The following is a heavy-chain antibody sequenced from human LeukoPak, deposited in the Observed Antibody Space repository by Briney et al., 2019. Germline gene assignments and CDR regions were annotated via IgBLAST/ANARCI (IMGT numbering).Heavy chain of an antibody. D-gene: IGHD5-18*01. CDR3: AARQLWSSQYYFDY. Sequence: ASVKVSCKVSGYTLTELSMHWVRQAPGKGLEWMGGFDPEDGETIYAQKFQGRVTMTEDTSTDTAYMELSSLGSEDTAVYYCAARQLWSSQYYFDYWGQGTLVTVSS. V-gene: IGHV1-24*01. CDR2: FDPEDGET. J-gene: IGHJ4*02. CDR1: GYTLTELS.